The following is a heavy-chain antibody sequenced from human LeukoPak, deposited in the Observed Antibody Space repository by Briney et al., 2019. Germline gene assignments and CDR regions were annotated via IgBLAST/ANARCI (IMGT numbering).Heavy chain of an antibody. V-gene: IGHV3-30*02. D-gene: IGHD6-19*01. CDR1: GFTFSSYG. J-gene: IGHJ4*02. CDR3: AKDSYLEDSSGWYSDY. Sequence: GGSLRLSCAASGFTFSSYGMHWVRQAPGKGLEWVAFIRYDGSNKYYADSVKGRFTISRDNSKNTLYLQMNSLRAEDTAVYYCAKDSYLEDSSGWYSDYWGQGTLVTVSS. CDR2: IRYDGSNK.